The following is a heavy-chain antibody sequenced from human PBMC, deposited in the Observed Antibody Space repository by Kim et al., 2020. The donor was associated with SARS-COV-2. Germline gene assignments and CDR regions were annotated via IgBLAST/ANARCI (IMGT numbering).Heavy chain of an antibody. D-gene: IGHD1-26*01. CDR1: GGSFSGYY. J-gene: IGHJ4*02. CDR2: INHSGST. V-gene: IGHV4-34*01. Sequence: SETLSLTCAVYGGSFSGYYWSWIRQPPGKGLEWIGEINHSGSTNYNPSLKSRVTISVDTSKNQFSLKLSSVTAADTAVYYCARGTWGGSYHFDYWCQGTLLTVSS. CDR3: ARGTWGGSYHFDY.